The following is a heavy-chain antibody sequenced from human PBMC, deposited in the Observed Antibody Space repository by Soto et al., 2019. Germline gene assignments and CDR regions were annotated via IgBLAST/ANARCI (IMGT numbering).Heavy chain of an antibody. V-gene: IGHV1-18*01. D-gene: IGHD2-2*01. Sequence: ASVKVSCKASGYTFTSYGISWVRQAPGQGLEWMGWISAYNGNTNYAQKLQGRVTMTTDTSTSTAYMELRSLRSDDTAVYYCARRYCSSTSCYVNWFDPWGQGTLVTVSS. CDR1: GYTFTSYG. CDR3: ARRYCSSTSCYVNWFDP. J-gene: IGHJ5*02. CDR2: ISAYNGNT.